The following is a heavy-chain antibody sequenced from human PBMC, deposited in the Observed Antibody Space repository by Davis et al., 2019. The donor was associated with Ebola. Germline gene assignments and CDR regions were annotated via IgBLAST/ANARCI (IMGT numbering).Heavy chain of an antibody. CDR3: ASLRRTITGMDDAFDI. CDR2: IYPGDSDT. D-gene: IGHD2-8*02. J-gene: IGHJ3*02. Sequence: GESLKISCKGLGYSFYQYWIGWVRQMPGKGLEWMGSIYPGDSDTRYSPSFRGQVTISADKSTKTAFLQWGSLRASDTAMYFCASLRRTITGMDDAFDIWGQGTMVTVSS. V-gene: IGHV5-51*01. CDR1: GYSFYQYW.